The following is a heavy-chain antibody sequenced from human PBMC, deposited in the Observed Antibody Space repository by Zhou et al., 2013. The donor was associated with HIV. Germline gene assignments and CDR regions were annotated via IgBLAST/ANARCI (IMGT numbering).Heavy chain of an antibody. Sequence: QVQLVQSGAEVKKPGSSVNVSCKASGGTFSSYAISWVRQAPGQGLEWMGGIIPMFGRANYEQKFQGRVTITTDESTSTAYMELSRLRSDDTAVYYCARGWKAPMDVWGKGTTVTVSS. V-gene: IGHV1-69*05. CDR3: ARGWKAPMDV. D-gene: IGHD1-1*01. CDR1: GGTFSSYA. CDR2: IIPMFGRA. J-gene: IGHJ6*03.